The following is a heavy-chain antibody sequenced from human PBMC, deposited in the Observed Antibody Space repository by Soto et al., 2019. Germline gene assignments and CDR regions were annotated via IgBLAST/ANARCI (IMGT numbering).Heavy chain of an antibody. J-gene: IGHJ5*02. V-gene: IGHV1-18*01. D-gene: IGHD2-15*01. CDR3: ARVAEGIVVVVAAGWFDP. CDR1: GYTFTSYG. Sequence: QVQLVQSGAEVKKPGASVKVSCKASGYTFTSYGISWVRQAPGQGLEWMGWISAYNGNTNYAQKLQGRVTMTTDTSTSTAYMELRSLRSDDTAVYYCARVAEGIVVVVAAGWFDPWGQGTLVTVSS. CDR2: ISAYNGNT.